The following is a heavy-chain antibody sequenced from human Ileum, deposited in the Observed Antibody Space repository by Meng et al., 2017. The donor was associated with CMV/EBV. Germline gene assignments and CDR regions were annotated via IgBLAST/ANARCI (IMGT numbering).Heavy chain of an antibody. D-gene: IGHD3-3*01. J-gene: IGHJ4*02. CDR3: ARLGGSLEWLLKGFDY. CDR1: GYSFTSYW. V-gene: IGHV5-51*01. CDR2: IYPGDSDT. Sequence: GYSFTSYWIGWVRQMPGKGLEWMGIIYPGDSDTRYSPSFQGQVTISADKSISTAYLQWSSLKASDTAMYYCARLGGSLEWLLKGFDYWGQGTLVTVSS.